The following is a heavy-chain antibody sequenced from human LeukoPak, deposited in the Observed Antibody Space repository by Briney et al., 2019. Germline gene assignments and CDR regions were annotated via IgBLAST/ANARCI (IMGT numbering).Heavy chain of an antibody. Sequence: GRSLRLSCAASGFTFSSYGIDWIRQTPVKGLEWVAVIWYDGSNKYYADSVKGRFIISRDNSKNTVSLQMNSLRVEDTAVYYCARLGSGWSFDFWGQGTLVAVSS. CDR1: GFTFSSYG. CDR2: IWYDGSNK. D-gene: IGHD6-19*01. V-gene: IGHV3-33*01. J-gene: IGHJ4*02. CDR3: ARLGSGWSFDF.